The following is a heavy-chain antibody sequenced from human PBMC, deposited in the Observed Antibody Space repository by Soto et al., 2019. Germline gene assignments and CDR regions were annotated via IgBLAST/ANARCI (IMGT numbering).Heavy chain of an antibody. D-gene: IGHD4-4*01. CDR3: ARVDVRVTLDY. V-gene: IGHV1-69*13. CDR1: GGTFSIYA. Sequence: ASVKVSCKASGGTFSIYAISWVRQAPGQGLEWMGGIIPIFGTANYAQKFQGRVTITADESTSTAYMELSSLRSEDTAVYYCARVDVRVTLDYWGQGTLVTVSS. CDR2: IIPIFGTA. J-gene: IGHJ4*02.